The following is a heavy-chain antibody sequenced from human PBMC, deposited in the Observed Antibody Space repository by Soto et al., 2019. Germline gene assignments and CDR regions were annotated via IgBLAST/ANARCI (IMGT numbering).Heavy chain of an antibody. Sequence: GGSLRLSCAASGFTFSSYAMSWVRQAPGKGLEWVSAISGSGGSTYYADSVKGRFTISRDNSKNTLYLQMNSLRAEDTAVYYCAKRGYCSGGSCLENWFDPWGQGTLVTVSS. CDR2: ISGSGGST. V-gene: IGHV3-23*01. CDR3: AKRGYCSGGSCLENWFDP. J-gene: IGHJ5*02. CDR1: GFTFSSYA. D-gene: IGHD2-15*01.